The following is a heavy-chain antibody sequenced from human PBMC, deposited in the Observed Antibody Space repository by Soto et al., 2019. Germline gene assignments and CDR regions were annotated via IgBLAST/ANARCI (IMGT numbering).Heavy chain of an antibody. V-gene: IGHV4-34*01. CDR3: ARGSRDDYVWGSYRSYAFDI. CDR2: INHSGST. D-gene: IGHD3-16*02. J-gene: IGHJ3*02. Sequence: QVQLQQWGAGLLKPSETLSLTCAVYGGSFSGYYWSWIRQPPGKGLEWIGEINHSGSTNYNPSLKSRVTISVDTSKTQFSLKLSSVTAADTAVYYCARGSRDDYVWGSYRSYAFDIWGQGTMVTVSS. CDR1: GGSFSGYY.